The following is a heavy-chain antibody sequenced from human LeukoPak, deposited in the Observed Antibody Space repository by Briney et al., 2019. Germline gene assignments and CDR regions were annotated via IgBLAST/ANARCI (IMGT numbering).Heavy chain of an antibody. V-gene: IGHV3-66*01. CDR3: ARDLAVAGTRTFDY. Sequence: PGGSLRLSCAASGFTFSDHYMDWVRQAPGKGLEWVSVIYSGGSTYYADSVKGRFTISRDNSKNTLHLQMNSLRPEDTAVYYCARDLAVAGTRTFDYWGQGTLVTVSS. D-gene: IGHD6-19*01. J-gene: IGHJ4*02. CDR1: GFTFSDHY. CDR2: IYSGGST.